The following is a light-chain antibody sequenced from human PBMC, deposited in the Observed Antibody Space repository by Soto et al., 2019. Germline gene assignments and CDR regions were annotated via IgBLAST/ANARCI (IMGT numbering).Light chain of an antibody. J-gene: IGKJ5*01. CDR3: QKYNNWPVT. CDR2: GAS. Sequence: EMVMTQSPGTLSVSPGERATLSCRASQSVSSNLAWYQQNPGKAPRLLIYGASTRATDIPARFSASGSGTEFTLTISSLQSEDFAVYYCQKYNNWPVTFGQGTRLEI. V-gene: IGKV3-15*01. CDR1: QSVSSN.